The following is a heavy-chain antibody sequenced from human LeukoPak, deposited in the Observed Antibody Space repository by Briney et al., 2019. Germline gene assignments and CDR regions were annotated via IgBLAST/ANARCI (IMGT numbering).Heavy chain of an antibody. CDR2: ILSDGNDK. Sequence: GGSLRLSCAASGFTFSSYDMHWVRRAPGRGLEWVAIILSDGNDKYYADSVKGRFTISRDNSKDTLDLQMNSLRAEDTAVYYCAKDRTSTWSWDYWGQGTLVIVSS. D-gene: IGHD6-13*01. CDR3: AKDRTSTWSWDY. V-gene: IGHV3-30*18. CDR1: GFTFSSYD. J-gene: IGHJ4*02.